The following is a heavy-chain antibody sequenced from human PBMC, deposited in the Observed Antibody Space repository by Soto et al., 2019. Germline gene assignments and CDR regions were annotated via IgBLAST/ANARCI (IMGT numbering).Heavy chain of an antibody. Sequence: ASVKVSCKASGYTFTSYYMHWVRQAPGQGLEWVGIINPSGGSTSYAQKFQGRVTMTRDTSTSTVYMELSSLRSEDTAVYYCAREAVPAAIFLSYGMDVWGQGTTVTVSS. CDR3: AREAVPAAIFLSYGMDV. D-gene: IGHD2-2*01. J-gene: IGHJ6*02. CDR2: INPSGGST. V-gene: IGHV1-46*01. CDR1: GYTFTSYY.